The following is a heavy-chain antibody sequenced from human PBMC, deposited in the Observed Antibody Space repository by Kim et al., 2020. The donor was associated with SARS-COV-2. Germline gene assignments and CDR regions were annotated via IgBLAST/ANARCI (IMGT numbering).Heavy chain of an antibody. CDR3: ARDLPPEEDY. CDR2: ST. J-gene: IGHJ4*02. V-gene: IGHV4-34*01. Sequence: STNYNPSLKSRVTISVDTSKNQFSLKLSAVTAADTAVYYCARDLPPEEDYWGQGTLVTVSS.